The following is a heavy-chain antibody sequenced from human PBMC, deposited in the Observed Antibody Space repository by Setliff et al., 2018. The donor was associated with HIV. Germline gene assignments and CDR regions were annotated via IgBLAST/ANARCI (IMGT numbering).Heavy chain of an antibody. CDR1: GYTFTAHH. V-gene: IGHV1-2*02. J-gene: IGHJ4*02. CDR2: IIPKSGET. Sequence: ASVKVSCKSSGYTFTAHHIHWVRQAPGQGPEWMGWIIPKSGETSYAEKFRGRVTMTRDTSLSTAYMELSWLTYDHTAVYYCARVVDRDYDFWSAYEYWGQGTMVTVSS. D-gene: IGHD3-3*01. CDR3: ARVVDRDYDFWSAYEY.